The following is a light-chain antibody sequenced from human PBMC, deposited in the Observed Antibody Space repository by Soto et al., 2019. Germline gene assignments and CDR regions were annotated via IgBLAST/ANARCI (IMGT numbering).Light chain of an antibody. CDR1: SSNIGSNY. CDR3: AAWDDSLSGQV. V-gene: IGLV1-47*01. J-gene: IGLJ2*01. CDR2: RNN. Sequence: QSVLTQPPSASGTPGXRXTISCSGSSSNIGSNYVYWYQQLPGRAPKLLISRNNQRPSGVPDRFSGSKSGTSASLAISGLRSEDEADYYCAAWDDSLSGQVFGGGTKLTVL.